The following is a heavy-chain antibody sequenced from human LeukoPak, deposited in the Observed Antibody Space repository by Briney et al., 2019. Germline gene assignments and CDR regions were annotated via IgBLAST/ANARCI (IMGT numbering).Heavy chain of an antibody. J-gene: IGHJ4*02. CDR3: AEDTNYYDTSGPLDY. D-gene: IGHD3-22*01. V-gene: IGHV3-30*18. CDR1: GFTFSSYG. CDR2: ISYDGSNI. Sequence: GGSLRLSCAASGFTFSSYGMHWVRQAPGKGLEWVALISYDGSNIYYADSVKGRFTISRDNSKNTLYLQMNSLRAEDTAVYYCAEDTNYYDTSGPLDYWGQGTLVTVSS.